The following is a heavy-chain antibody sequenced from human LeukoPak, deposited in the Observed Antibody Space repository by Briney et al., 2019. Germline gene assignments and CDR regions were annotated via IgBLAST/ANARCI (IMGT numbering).Heavy chain of an antibody. J-gene: IGHJ5*02. V-gene: IGHV3-21*01. CDR3: ARSGGPGTYHQLRYNWFDP. CDR1: GFTLSDYH. CDR2: ITTISHYI. D-gene: IGHD3-10*01. Sequence: PGGSLRLSCAASGFTLSDYHMNWVRQAAGKGLEWLSSITTISHYIYYAGAVRGRFTISRDNAKNSLYLQMNSLRGEDTAVYYCARSGGPGTYHQLRYNWFDPWGQGTLVTVSS.